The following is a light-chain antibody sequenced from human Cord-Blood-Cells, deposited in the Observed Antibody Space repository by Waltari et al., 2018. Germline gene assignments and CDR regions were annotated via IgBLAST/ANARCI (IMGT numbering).Light chain of an antibody. Sequence: QSARTQPASVSGSPGQSITISCTRNSSAVGSYNPVSWYQQHPGKAPKLMIYEGSKRPSGVSNRFSGSKSGNTASLTISGLQAEDEADYYCCSYAGSSTYVFGTGTKVTVL. CDR2: EGS. CDR3: CSYAGSSTYV. CDR1: SSAVGSYNP. J-gene: IGLJ1*01. V-gene: IGLV2-23*01.